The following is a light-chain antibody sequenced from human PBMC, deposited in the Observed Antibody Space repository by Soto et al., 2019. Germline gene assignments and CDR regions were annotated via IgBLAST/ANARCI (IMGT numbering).Light chain of an antibody. V-gene: IGKV3-15*01. Sequence: EIVMTQSPATLSVSPGDRVTLSCRASQSISNNLAWYQQKPGQGPRLLIYGASTRASGIPARFSGSRSGTEFTLTISGVQSEDFAVYYCQQYKNWPPWTFGQGTKVEV. CDR3: QQYKNWPPWT. CDR2: GAS. J-gene: IGKJ1*01. CDR1: QSISNN.